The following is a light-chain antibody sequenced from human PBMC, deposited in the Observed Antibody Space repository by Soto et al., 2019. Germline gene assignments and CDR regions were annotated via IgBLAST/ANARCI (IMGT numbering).Light chain of an antibody. Sequence: DIQMTQSPSTLSAFVGDRVTITCRASQSVNSWLAWYQQRPGKAPKLLIYDASTLESGVPSRCSGSGSWAEISLTISSLQPADFATDYCHQYYSYHNFGGGTKLDSK. CDR2: DAS. J-gene: IGKJ4*01. CDR3: HQYYSYHN. CDR1: QSVNSW. V-gene: IGKV1-5*01.